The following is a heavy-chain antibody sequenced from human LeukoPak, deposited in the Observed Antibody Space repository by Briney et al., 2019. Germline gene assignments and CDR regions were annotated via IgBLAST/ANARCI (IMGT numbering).Heavy chain of an antibody. CDR3: VKDSVPTGFDY. V-gene: IGHV3-64D*09. D-gene: IGHD1-1*01. CDR1: GFTFSSYA. CDR2: ISSNGGST. J-gene: IGHJ4*02. Sequence: GGSLRHSCSASGFTFSSYAMHWVRQAPGKGLEYVSAISSNGGSTYYADSVKGRFAISRDNSKNTLYLQMSSLRAEDTAVYYCVKDSVPTGFDYWGQGTLVTVSS.